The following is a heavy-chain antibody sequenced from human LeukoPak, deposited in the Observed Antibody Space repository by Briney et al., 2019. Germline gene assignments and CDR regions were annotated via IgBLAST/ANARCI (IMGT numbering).Heavy chain of an antibody. Sequence: GGSLRLSCAASGFTFSNNWMTWVRQAPGKGLGWVATVKKDASEKYYVDSVKGRYTISRDNSKNTLYLQMNSLRAEDTAVYYCAKGIDEIGGYYFDYWGQGTLVTVSS. D-gene: IGHD5-12*01. J-gene: IGHJ4*02. V-gene: IGHV3-7*01. CDR2: VKKDASEK. CDR3: AKGIDEIGGYYFDY. CDR1: GFTFSNNW.